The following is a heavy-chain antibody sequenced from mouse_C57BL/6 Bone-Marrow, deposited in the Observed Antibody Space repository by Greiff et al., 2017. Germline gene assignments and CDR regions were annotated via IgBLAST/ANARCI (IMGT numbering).Heavy chain of an antibody. D-gene: IGHD2-4*01. Sequence: QVQLKESGPGLVQPSQSLSITCTVSGFSLTSYGVHWVRQSPGKGLEWLGVIWRGGSTDYNAAFMSRLSITKDNSKSQVFFKMKSLQADDTAIYYCAKKGIYFEDYYAMDYWGQGTSVTVSS. CDR2: IWRGGST. V-gene: IGHV2-5*01. J-gene: IGHJ4*01. CDR3: AKKGIYFEDYYAMDY. CDR1: GFSLTSYG.